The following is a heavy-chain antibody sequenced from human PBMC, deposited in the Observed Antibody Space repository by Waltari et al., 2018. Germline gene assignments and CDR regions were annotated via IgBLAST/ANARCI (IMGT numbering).Heavy chain of an antibody. CDR1: GSSISSYY. Sequence: QVHLQESGPRLVKPSETLSLTCSVSGSSISSYYWSWFRQSPGARLEWIGYIYYTGGTTYNPSLKSRVNIDVDTSKSQVSLKLGYVTSADTAVYYCARVRITMVADVWGQGALVTVSS. D-gene: IGHD3-10*02. CDR2: IYYTGGT. CDR3: ARVRITMVADV. V-gene: IGHV4-59*01. J-gene: IGHJ4*02.